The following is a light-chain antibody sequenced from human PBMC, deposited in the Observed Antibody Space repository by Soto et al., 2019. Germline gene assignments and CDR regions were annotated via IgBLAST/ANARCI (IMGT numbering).Light chain of an antibody. V-gene: IGKV3-11*01. Sequence: EIVLTQSPATLSLSPGERATLSCRASQSVSSYLAWYQQKPGQAPRLLIYDASNRATGIPARFSGSGSGTDFTLNIRSLEPEDFAVYYCQQRSNWPPFTFGPGTKVDIK. CDR2: DAS. J-gene: IGKJ3*01. CDR3: QQRSNWPPFT. CDR1: QSVSSY.